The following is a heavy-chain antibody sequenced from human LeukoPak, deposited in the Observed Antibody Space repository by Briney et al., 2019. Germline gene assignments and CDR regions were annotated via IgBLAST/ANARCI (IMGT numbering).Heavy chain of an antibody. Sequence: GGSVRLFCAASGFTFSSYWMMCLRQAPGRGREEVANIKQGRREKYYVPSVKGRFTISRDNAKNSLYLQMNSLRDEDRAVYYCARGFSLGDFWSGYYNFDYWGQGTLVTVSS. D-gene: IGHD3-3*01. J-gene: IGHJ4*02. CDR3: ARGFSLGDFWSGYYNFDY. CDR1: GFTFSSYW. CDR2: IKQGRREK. V-gene: IGHV3-7*01.